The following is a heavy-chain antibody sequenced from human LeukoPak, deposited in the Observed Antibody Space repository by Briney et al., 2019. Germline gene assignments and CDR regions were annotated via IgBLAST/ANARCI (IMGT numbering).Heavy chain of an antibody. D-gene: IGHD1-1*01. V-gene: IGHV3-7*01. Sequence: GGSLRLSCEASGFPFSSYWMAWVRQAPGKGLEWVASIKQDGGETFYVDSVKGRFTISRDNAKNSLYLQMNSLRAEDTAVYYCTREDHSYYNYRGQGTLVTVSS. CDR3: TREDHSYYNY. J-gene: IGHJ4*02. CDR2: IKQDGGET. CDR1: GFPFSSYW.